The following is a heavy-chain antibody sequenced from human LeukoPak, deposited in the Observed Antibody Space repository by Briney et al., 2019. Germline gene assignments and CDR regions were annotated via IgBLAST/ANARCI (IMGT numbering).Heavy chain of an antibody. J-gene: IGHJ5*02. CDR1: GYIFTSYD. CDR3: ARRRDGYNSDWFGP. D-gene: IGHD5-24*01. CDR2: MNPNSGKT. V-gene: IGHV1-8*01. Sequence: ASVKVSSKASGYIFTSYDINWVRQATGQGLEWMRWMNPNSGKTGYAQKFQGRVTITRDTSITTAYMELSSLRSEDTAVYYCARRRDGYNSDWFGPWGQGTLVTVSS.